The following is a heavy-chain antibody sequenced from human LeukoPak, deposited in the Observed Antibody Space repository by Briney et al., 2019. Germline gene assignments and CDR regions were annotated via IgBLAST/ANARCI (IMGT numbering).Heavy chain of an antibody. CDR3: SRESGAFCPFGY. CDR1: GGSIRSTNW. J-gene: IGHJ4*02. D-gene: IGHD1-26*01. Sequence: SETLSLTCGVSGGSIRSTNWGSWVRQPPGQGLEWIGEISLTGETNNNPSLNGRVTTSLDGSRNQLSLTRTSVTAADTAIYYCSRESGAFCPFGYWGQGTLVIVPP. V-gene: IGHV4-4*02. CDR2: ISLTGET.